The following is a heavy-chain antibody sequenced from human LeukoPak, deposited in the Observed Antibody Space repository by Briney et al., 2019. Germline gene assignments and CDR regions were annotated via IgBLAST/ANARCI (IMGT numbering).Heavy chain of an antibody. CDR1: GYTFTSYY. CDR3: ARGALYRSSWSDY. CDR2: INPSGGST. J-gene: IGHJ4*02. D-gene: IGHD6-13*01. Sequence: ASVKLSCKASGYTFTSYYMHWVRHAQGPGLELMGIINPSGGSTSYAQKFQGRVTMTRDTTTSTVYMELSSLRSEDTAVYSCARGALYRSSWSDYWGQGTLVTVSS. V-gene: IGHV1-46*01.